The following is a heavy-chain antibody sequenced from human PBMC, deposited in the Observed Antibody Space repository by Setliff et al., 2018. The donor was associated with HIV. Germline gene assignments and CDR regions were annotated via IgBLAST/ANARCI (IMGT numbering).Heavy chain of an antibody. J-gene: IGHJ2*01. Sequence: PSETLSLTCAVYGGSFPAYYWNWIRQPPGKGLEWIGEINYEGDTTYNPSLKSRVNMFIDTSKKQFSLEMTSLTAADTAVYYCARDQRLPGVQPPYWYFDLWGRGTLVTVSS. V-gene: IGHV4-34*01. D-gene: IGHD2-2*01. CDR3: ARDQRLPGVQPPYWYFDL. CDR1: GGSFPAYY. CDR2: INYEGDT.